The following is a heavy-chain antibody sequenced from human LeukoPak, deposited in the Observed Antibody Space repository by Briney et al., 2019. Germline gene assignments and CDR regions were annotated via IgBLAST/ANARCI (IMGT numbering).Heavy chain of an antibody. V-gene: IGHV1-18*01. D-gene: IGHD3-22*01. J-gene: IGHJ6*02. CDR2: ISAYNGNT. CDR3: ARDPRLALSITMTTRYSYYYYGMDV. CDR1: GYTFTSYG. Sequence: ASVKVSCKASGYTFTSYGISWVRQAPGQGLEWMGWISAYNGNTNYAQKLQSRVTMTTDTSTSTAYMELRSLRSDDTAVYYCARDPRLALSITMTTRYSYYYYGMDVWGQGTTVTVSS.